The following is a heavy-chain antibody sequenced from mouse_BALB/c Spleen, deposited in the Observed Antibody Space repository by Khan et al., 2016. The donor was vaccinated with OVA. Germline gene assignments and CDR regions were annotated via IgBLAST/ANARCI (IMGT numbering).Heavy chain of an antibody. CDR1: GYIFTDYI. J-gene: IGHJ3*01. D-gene: IGHD1-2*01. Sequence: VQLKESGPELVKPGASVKISCRASGYIFTDYILDWVKQSHGKSLEWIGYIFPNNGDSDYNQKFKTRATLNVDISSSTAYMELRSLTSEDSAIYCCVRSGYGSFAYWGQGTLVTVSA. CDR3: VRSGYGSFAY. CDR2: IFPNNGDS. V-gene: IGHV1S29*02.